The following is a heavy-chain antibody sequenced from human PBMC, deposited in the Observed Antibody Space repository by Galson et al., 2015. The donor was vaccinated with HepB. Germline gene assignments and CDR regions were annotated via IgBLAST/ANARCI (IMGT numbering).Heavy chain of an antibody. Sequence: SVKVSCKASGGTFSSYAISWVRQAPGQGLEWMGGIIPMYGTTNYAQKIQGRVTITADESTGTAYMELSSLRSEDTAVYYCARVGGKLGYCSGGTCSNWFDTWGQGTLVTVSS. V-gene: IGHV1-69*13. CDR3: ARVGGKLGYCSGGTCSNWFDT. J-gene: IGHJ5*02. CDR1: GGTFSSYA. D-gene: IGHD2-15*01. CDR2: IIPMYGTT.